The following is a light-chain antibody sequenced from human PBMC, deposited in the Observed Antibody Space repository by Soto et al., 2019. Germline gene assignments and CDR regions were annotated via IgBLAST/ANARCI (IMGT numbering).Light chain of an antibody. CDR3: QQYNSYSRT. CDR2: DAS. CDR1: QSISIW. J-gene: IGKJ1*01. Sequence: DIQMTQSPSTLAASVGDGVTITCRASQSISIWLAWYQQKPGKAPKLLIYDASSLESGVPSRFSGSGSGIEFTLTISSLQPDDFATYYCQQYNSYSRTFGQGTKVDIK. V-gene: IGKV1-5*01.